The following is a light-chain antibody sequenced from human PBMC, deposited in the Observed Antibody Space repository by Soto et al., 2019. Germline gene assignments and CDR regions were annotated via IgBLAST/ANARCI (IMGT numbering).Light chain of an antibody. CDR3: SSYTISNTLV. Sequence: QSVLTQPASVSGSPGQSITISCTGTSSDVGGYNYVSWYQQYPGKAPKLMIYDVSNRPSGVSNRFSGSKSGNTASLTISGLQAEDEADYYCSSYTISNTLVFGSGTSHRP. J-gene: IGLJ1*01. CDR1: SSDVGGYNY. CDR2: DVS. V-gene: IGLV2-14*01.